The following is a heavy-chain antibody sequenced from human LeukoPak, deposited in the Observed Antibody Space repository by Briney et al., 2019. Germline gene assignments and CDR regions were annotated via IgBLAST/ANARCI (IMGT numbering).Heavy chain of an antibody. J-gene: IGHJ6*04. Sequence: GGSLRLSCAASGFTFSSYWMHWVRQAPGKGLVWVSRINSDGSSTSYADSVEGRFTISRDNAKNTLYLQMNSLRAEDTAVYYCARKPWFGELGPDYYYGMDVWGKGTTVTVSS. CDR3: ARKPWFGELGPDYYYGMDV. CDR2: INSDGSST. CDR1: GFTFSSYW. V-gene: IGHV3-74*01. D-gene: IGHD3-10*01.